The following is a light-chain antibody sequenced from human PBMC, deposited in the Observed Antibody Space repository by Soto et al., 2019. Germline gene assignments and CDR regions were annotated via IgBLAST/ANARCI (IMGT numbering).Light chain of an antibody. V-gene: IGKV3-15*01. CDR3: QKYNGWPIT. CDR2: GES. Sequence: EIVMTQSPGTLSVSPGEIVTLSCRASQSVGNNLAWHQQKTGQAPRLLIYGESTRATGLPDRLSGSGSGTELNLTISRLQSEDFAVYYCQKYNGWPITFGQGTRLEIK. CDR1: QSVGNN. J-gene: IGKJ5*01.